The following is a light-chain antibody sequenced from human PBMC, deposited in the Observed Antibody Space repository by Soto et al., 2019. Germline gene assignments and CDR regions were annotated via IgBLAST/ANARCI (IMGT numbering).Light chain of an antibody. Sequence: EIVMTQSPATLSVSPGERATLSCRASQSVSSNLAWYKQKPGQAPRPLIYGASTRATGIPARFSGSGSGTEFTLTVCSLQSEDFAVYYCQQYNNWPWTFGQGTKV. CDR1: QSVSSN. J-gene: IGKJ1*01. CDR3: QQYNNWPWT. V-gene: IGKV3-15*01. CDR2: GAS.